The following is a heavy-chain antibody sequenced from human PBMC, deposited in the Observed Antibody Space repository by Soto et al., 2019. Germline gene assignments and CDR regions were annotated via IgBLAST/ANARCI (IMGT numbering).Heavy chain of an antibody. D-gene: IGHD2-15*01. CDR1: GGTFSTYA. V-gene: IGHV1-69*01. CDR2: VIPIFGTP. J-gene: IGHJ6*04. Sequence: QAQLVQSGAEVQKPGSSVKVSCKAPGGTFSTYAISWVRQAPGQGLEWMGGVIPIFGTPKYAQKFQGRVTITPDEYTSTGYMELRSLRSEDTAVYYCARSQGGSSSLDIYYYCYYGMDVWGKGTTVTVSS. CDR3: ARSQGGSSSLDIYYYCYYGMDV.